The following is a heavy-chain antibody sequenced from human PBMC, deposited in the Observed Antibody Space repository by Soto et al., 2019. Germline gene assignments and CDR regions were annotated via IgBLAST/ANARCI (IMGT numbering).Heavy chain of an antibody. CDR3: ARHDGFSSGWVFDY. CDR2: IYYSGGT. CDR1: GGSISSYY. V-gene: IGHV4-59*08. J-gene: IGHJ4*01. Sequence: SETLSLTCTVSGGSISSYYWSWIRQPPGKGLEWIGYIYYSGGTYSNPSLKSRVTISVDTSNNQLSLRLRSVTAADTAIYYCARHDGFSSGWVFDYWGHGTLVTVSS. D-gene: IGHD6-19*01.